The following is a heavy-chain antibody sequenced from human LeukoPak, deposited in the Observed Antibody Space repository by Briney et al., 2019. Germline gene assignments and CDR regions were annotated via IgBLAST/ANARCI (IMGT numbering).Heavy chain of an antibody. D-gene: IGHD3-22*01. Sequence: RGSLRLSCAASGFTFNSFAMIWVRQAPGKGLEWVSAISGSGASTFYADSVKGRFTISRDNSKNTLYLLMNSLRAEDTAVYYCAKRNYYSHFDYWGQGTLVTVSS. CDR3: AKRNYYSHFDY. CDR2: ISGSGAST. CDR1: GFTFNSFA. J-gene: IGHJ4*02. V-gene: IGHV3-23*01.